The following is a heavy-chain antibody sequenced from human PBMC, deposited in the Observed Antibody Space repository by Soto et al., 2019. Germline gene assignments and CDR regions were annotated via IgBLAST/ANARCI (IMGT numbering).Heavy chain of an antibody. V-gene: IGHV3-30-3*01. D-gene: IGHD6-19*01. J-gene: IGHJ6*02. CDR1: GFTFSSYA. CDR3: ARGAVAYGMDV. CDR2: ISYDGSNK. Sequence: GGSLRLSCAASGFTFSSYAMHWVRQAPGKGLEWVAVISYDGSNKYYADSVKDRFTISRDNSKNTLYLQMNSLRAEDTAVYYCARGAVAYGMDVWGQGTTVTVSS.